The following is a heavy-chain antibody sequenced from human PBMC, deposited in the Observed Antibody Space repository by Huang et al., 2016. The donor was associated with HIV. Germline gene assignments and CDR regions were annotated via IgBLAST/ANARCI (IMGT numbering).Heavy chain of an antibody. CDR3: AKFGSSGYLPRYSFDY. V-gene: IGHV3-30*02. CDR1: GFTFSSYG. CDR2: IHYDGSNR. D-gene: IGHD3-22*01. Sequence: QVQLVESGGGVVQPGGSLRLSCAASGFTFSSYGMNWVRQGPGKGLEWVAFIHYDGSNRYYADSVKGRFTISRDNSKNTLYLQMNSLRAEDTAVYFCAKFGSSGYLPRYSFDYWGQGTLVTVSS. J-gene: IGHJ4*02.